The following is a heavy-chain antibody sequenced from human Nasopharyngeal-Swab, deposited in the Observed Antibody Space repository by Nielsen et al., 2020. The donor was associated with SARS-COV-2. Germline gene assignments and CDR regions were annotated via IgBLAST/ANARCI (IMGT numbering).Heavy chain of an antibody. J-gene: IGHJ6*02. V-gene: IGHV7-4-1*02. CDR2: INTNTGNP. D-gene: IGHD3-3*01. CDR3: ARVRDAYYDFWSGYGMDV. Sequence: MGWINTNTGNPTYAQGFTGRFVFSLDTSVSTAYLQISSLKAEDTAVYYCARVRDAYYDFWSGYGMDVWGQGTTVTVSS.